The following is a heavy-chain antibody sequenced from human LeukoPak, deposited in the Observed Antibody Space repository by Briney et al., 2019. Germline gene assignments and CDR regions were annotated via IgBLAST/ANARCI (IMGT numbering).Heavy chain of an antibody. J-gene: IGHJ4*02. V-gene: IGHV3-20*04. CDR1: GFTFDDYG. CDR3: ARSVGATSFDY. CDR2: INWNGGST. Sequence: GGSLRLSCAASGFTFDDYGMSWVRQAPGKGLEWVSGINWNGGSTGYADSVKGRFTISRDNSKNTLYLQMNSLRAEDTAVYYCARSVGATSFDYWGQGTLVTVSS. D-gene: IGHD1-26*01.